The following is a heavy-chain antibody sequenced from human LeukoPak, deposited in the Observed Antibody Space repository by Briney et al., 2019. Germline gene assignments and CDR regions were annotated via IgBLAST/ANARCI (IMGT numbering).Heavy chain of an antibody. V-gene: IGHV4-59*01. J-gene: IGHJ4*02. CDR2: IFYSGST. CDR3: ARSRRITMVQALWY. D-gene: IGHD3-10*01. CDR1: GGSISSYY. Sequence: SETLSLTCTVSGGSISSYYWSWIRQPPGKGLEWIGYIFYSGSTNYNPSLKSRVTISVDTSKNQFSLKLSSVTAADTAVYYCARSRRITMVQALWYWGQGTLVTVSS.